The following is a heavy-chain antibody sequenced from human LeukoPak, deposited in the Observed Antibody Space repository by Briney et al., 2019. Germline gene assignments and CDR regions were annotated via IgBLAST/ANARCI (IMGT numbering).Heavy chain of an antibody. D-gene: IGHD6-13*01. V-gene: IGHV1-24*01. CDR3: ANHGYSSSWYVS. J-gene: IGHJ5*02. CDR2: FDPEDGET. CDR1: GYTLTELS. Sequence: ASVKVSCKXSGYTLTELSMHWVRQAPGKGLEWMGGFDPEDGETIYAQKFQGRVTMTEDTSTDTAYMELSSLRSEDTAVYYCANHGYSSSWYVSWGQGTLVTVSS.